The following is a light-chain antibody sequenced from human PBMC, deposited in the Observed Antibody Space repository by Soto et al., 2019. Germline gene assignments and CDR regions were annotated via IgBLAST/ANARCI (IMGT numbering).Light chain of an antibody. CDR3: QQRSNWPT. CDR2: DAS. J-gene: IGKJ5*01. Sequence: IVLTQSPATLSLSPGERATLSCRASQSVRSSLAWYQQQPGQAPRLLIYDASNRATGIPARFSGSGSGTDFTLTISSLEPEDFAVYYCQQRSNWPTFGQGTRLEI. CDR1: QSVRSS. V-gene: IGKV3-11*01.